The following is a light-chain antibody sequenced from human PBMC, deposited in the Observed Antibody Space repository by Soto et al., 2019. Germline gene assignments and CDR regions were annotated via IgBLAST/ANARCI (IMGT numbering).Light chain of an antibody. J-gene: IGKJ4*01. Sequence: DIQMTQSPSSLSASVGDRVTITCRASRNINNYLNWYQQKPGKAPEVLIYASSGLQSGVPSRFSGSGFGTDFTLTISNLQPEDLATYYCQQSYSLVTFGGGTKVEIK. CDR2: ASS. CDR3: QQSYSLVT. CDR1: RNINNY. V-gene: IGKV1-39*01.